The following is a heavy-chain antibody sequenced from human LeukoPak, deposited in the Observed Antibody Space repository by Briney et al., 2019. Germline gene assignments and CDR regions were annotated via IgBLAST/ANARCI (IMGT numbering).Heavy chain of an antibody. CDR1: GGSISSSNW. CDR2: IYHSGST. D-gene: IGHD5-18*01. CDR3: ATARRRYSYFDY. V-gene: IGHV4-4*02. Sequence: SETLSLTCAVSGGSISSSNWWSWVRQPPGKGLEWIGEIYHSGSTNYNPSLKSRVTISVDKSKNQFSLKLSSVTAADTAVYYCATARRRYSYFDYWGQGTLVTVSS. J-gene: IGHJ4*02.